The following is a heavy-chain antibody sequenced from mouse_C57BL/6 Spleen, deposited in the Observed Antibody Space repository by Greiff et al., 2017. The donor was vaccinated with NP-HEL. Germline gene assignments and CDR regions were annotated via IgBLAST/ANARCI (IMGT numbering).Heavy chain of an antibody. CDR3: ASSLTTVVATDYWYFDV. CDR1: GFTFSDYG. Sequence: EVQVVESGGGLVKPGGSLKLSCAASGFTFSDYGMHWVRQAPEKGLEWVAYISSGSSTIYYADTVKGRFTISRDNAKNTLFLQMTSLRSEDTAMYYCASSLTTVVATDYWYFDVWGTGTTVTVSS. V-gene: IGHV5-17*01. CDR2: ISSGSSTI. J-gene: IGHJ1*03. D-gene: IGHD1-1*01.